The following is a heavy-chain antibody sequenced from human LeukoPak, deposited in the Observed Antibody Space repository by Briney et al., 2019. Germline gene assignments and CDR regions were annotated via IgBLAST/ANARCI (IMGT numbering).Heavy chain of an antibody. J-gene: IGHJ5*02. V-gene: IGHV4-31*03. CDR1: GGSISSGGYY. Sequence: NASQTLSLTCTVSGGSISSGGYYWSWIRQQPGKGLEWIGYIYYSGNTYYNPSLESRVTISADTSKNQFSLKLSSVTAADTAVYYCARAFGGTKPGTQFNWLDPWGQGTLVIVSS. CDR2: IYYSGNT. CDR3: ARAFGGTKPGTQFNWLDP. D-gene: IGHD3-16*01.